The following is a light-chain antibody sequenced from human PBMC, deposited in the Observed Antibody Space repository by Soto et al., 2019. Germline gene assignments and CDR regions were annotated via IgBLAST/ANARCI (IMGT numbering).Light chain of an antibody. V-gene: IGKV3-20*01. CDR1: QSVRSSY. CDR3: QQYHTSPLT. J-gene: IGKJ1*01. Sequence: EIVLTQSPGTLSLSPGERATFSCRASQSVRSSYIAWYQQKRGQAPRRLIYGASIRATGIPDRFSGSGSGTDFTLTISRLEPEDFALYYCQQYHTSPLTFGQGTKVEIK. CDR2: GAS.